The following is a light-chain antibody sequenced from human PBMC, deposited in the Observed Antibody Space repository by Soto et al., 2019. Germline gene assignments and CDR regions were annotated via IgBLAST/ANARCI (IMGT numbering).Light chain of an antibody. V-gene: IGLV2-14*03. CDR2: EVS. Sequence: QSALTQPASVSGSPGQSITISCTGTSSDVGGFNYVSWYQQHPDNVPKVLIYEVSKRPSGVSSRFSDSKSGNTASLTISGLQAEDEAYYYCCSYTRTGTPVFCGGTKLTVL. CDR1: SSDVGGFNY. J-gene: IGLJ2*01. CDR3: CSYTRTGTPV.